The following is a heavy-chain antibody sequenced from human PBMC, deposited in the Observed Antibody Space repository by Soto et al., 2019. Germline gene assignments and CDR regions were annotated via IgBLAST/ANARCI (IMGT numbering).Heavy chain of an antibody. V-gene: IGHV4-59*01. Sequence: SETLSLTCTVSGGSINNCYSTWIRQPPGKGLEWIGYVYYSGSTNYNPSLNLRSRVTISLDMSETQFSLKLSSVTAADTAVYYCARSYSSSWYWFEPWGRGTLVTVSS. J-gene: IGHJ5*02. D-gene: IGHD6-13*01. CDR3: ARSYSSSWYWFEP. CDR2: VYYSGST. CDR1: GGSINNCY.